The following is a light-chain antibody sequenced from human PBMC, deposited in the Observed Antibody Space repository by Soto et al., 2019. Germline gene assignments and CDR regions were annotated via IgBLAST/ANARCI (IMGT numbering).Light chain of an antibody. CDR1: QRLSSN. CDR2: GVS. J-gene: IGKJ1*01. Sequence: EIVMTQSPATLSVSPGERDTLXCRASQRLSSNFAWYQQKPGKAPRLLIYGVSTRAHGSPDRFSGSGSGTDFTRTISRLEPEDFAVYYGQQYGSLSWTFGQGTKVDIK. V-gene: IGKV3-20*01. CDR3: QQYGSLSWT.